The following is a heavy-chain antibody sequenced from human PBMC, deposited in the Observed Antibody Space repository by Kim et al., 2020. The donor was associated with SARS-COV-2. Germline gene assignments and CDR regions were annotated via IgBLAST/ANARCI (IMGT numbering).Heavy chain of an antibody. D-gene: IGHD4-17*01. CDR1: AFTFSSYA. CDR2: IYRGGRST. J-gene: IGHJ3*02. CDR3: AKDFRPYGVNSEVAFDI. Sequence: WGSLTLSCAASAFTFSSYAMSWVRQAPGKGLELFSVIYRGGRSTYYADSVKGRFPISRDNSTNTLDLQMNRLRAEYTAVYSCAKDFRPYGVNSEVAFDI. V-gene: IGHV3-23*03.